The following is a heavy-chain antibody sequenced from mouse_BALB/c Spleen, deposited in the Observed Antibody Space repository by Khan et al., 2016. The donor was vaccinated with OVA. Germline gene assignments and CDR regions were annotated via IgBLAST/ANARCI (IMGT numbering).Heavy chain of an antibody. Sequence: EVKLLESGPGLVKPSQSLSLTCSVTGYSITSGYYCNWIRQFPGNKLEWMGYISYDDSNNYNPSLRNRISVTRDTSKNQFFLKLNSVTTEDTATYYCARSLCGYDPAWFAYWGQGTLATVSA. D-gene: IGHD2-2*01. CDR1: GYSITSGYY. CDR2: ISYDDSN. V-gene: IGHV3-6*02. CDR3: ARSLCGYDPAWFAY. J-gene: IGHJ3*01.